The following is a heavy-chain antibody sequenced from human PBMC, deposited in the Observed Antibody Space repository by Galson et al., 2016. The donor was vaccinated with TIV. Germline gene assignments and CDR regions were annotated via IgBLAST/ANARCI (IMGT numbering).Heavy chain of an antibody. D-gene: IGHD2-21*01. CDR1: GFSLSSNGVG. J-gene: IGHJ4*02. Sequence: PALVKPTQTVTLTCTFSGFSLSSNGVGVGWIRQPPGKALEWLALIYWDDEKRYNPSLESRLSIIKDTSKNKVVLTLTNVDPVDTAPYYCAHRQPLTYYFDFWGQGALVTVSS. CDR3: AHRQPLTYYFDF. CDR2: IYWDDEK. V-gene: IGHV2-5*02.